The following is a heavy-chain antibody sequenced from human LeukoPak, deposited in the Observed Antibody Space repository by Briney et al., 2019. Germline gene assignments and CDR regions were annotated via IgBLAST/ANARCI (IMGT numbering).Heavy chain of an antibody. CDR2: INPNSGGT. J-gene: IGHJ5*02. V-gene: IGHV1-2*02. CDR3: ARDGITGTPEEYNWFDP. CDR1: GYTFTGYY. D-gene: IGHD1-7*01. Sequence: ASVKVSCKASGYTFTGYYMHWVRQAPGQGLEWMGWINPNSGGTNYAQKFQGRVTMTRDTSISTAYMELSRLRSDDTAVYYCARDGITGTPEEYNWFDPWGQGTLVTVSS.